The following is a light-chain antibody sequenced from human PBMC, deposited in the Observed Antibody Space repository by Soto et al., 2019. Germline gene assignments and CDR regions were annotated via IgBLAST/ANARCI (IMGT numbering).Light chain of an antibody. J-gene: IGKJ2*01. V-gene: IGKV1-39*01. Sequence: EIQMTQSPSSLSASVGDRVTITCRASQSISSYLNWYQQKPGKAPKLLIYAASSLQSGVPSRFSGSGSGTDFTLTIISLQPEDFATYYCQQRYSTPRTFGQGTKLEIK. CDR1: QSISSY. CDR3: QQRYSTPRT. CDR2: AAS.